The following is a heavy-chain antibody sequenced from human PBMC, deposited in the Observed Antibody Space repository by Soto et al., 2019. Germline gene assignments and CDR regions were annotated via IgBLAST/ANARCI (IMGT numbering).Heavy chain of an antibody. CDR2: INAGNGNT. J-gene: IGHJ4*02. CDR1: GYTFTSYA. CDR3: ARDRGYSGYEPFDY. Sequence: SAEVCCEACGYTFTSYAMHWACQDPGQRLEWMGWINAGNGNTKYSQKFQGRVTITRDTSASTAYMELSSLRSEDTAVYYCARDRGYSGYEPFDYWGQGTLVTVSS. D-gene: IGHD5-12*01. V-gene: IGHV1-3*01.